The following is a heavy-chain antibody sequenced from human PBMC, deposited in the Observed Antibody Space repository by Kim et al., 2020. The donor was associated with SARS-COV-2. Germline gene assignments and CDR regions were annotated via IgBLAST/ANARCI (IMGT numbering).Heavy chain of an antibody. CDR3: ARPRYSTSWYGMDV. CDR1: GFYFSNYW. D-gene: IGHD6-13*01. CDR2: IYAGDSQT. Sequence: GESLKISCEGYGFYFSNYWIAWVRQMPGKGLEWMGMIYAGDSQTRYSPSFQGQVTISVDKSIGTAYLQWSSLQASDTAKYYCARPRYSTSWYGMDVWCQGTTGTVSS. V-gene: IGHV5-51*01. J-gene: IGHJ6*02.